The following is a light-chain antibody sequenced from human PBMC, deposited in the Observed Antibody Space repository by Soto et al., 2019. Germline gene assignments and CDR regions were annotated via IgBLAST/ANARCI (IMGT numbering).Light chain of an antibody. CDR3: SSYAGSSNWV. CDR2: EVS. J-gene: IGLJ3*02. CDR1: SSDVGGSNH. V-gene: IGLV2-14*01. Sequence: QSVLTQPASVSGSPGQSITISCTGTSSDVGGSNHVSWYQHHPGKAPKLIIYEVSYRPSGVSNRYSGSKSGNTAFLTVSGLQADDEAVYYCSSYAGSSNWVFGGGTKLTVL.